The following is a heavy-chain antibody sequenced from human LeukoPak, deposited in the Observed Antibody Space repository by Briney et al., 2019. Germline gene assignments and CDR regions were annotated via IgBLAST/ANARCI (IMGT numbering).Heavy chain of an antibody. D-gene: IGHD6-19*01. CDR3: AREKGVGAVAGRPENYWYFDL. V-gene: IGHV1-69*13. Sequence: ASVKVSCKASGGTSSSYAISWVRQAPGQGLEWMGGITPMFGTADYAEKFQGRVAITADESTSTVYLELTSLKSDDTAVYYCAREKGVGAVAGRPENYWYFDLWGRGTRVTVSS. J-gene: IGHJ2*01. CDR1: GGTSSSYA. CDR2: ITPMFGTA.